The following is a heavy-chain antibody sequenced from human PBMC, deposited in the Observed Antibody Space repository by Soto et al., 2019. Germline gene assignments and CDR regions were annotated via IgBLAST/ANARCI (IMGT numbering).Heavy chain of an antibody. J-gene: IGHJ6*02. CDR3: ARDMRPSGKGYDYAMAV. CDR1: GFTFRIYA. Sequence: QVQLVESGGGVVQPGRSLRLSCAASGFTFRIYAMHWVRQAPGKGLEWVALISHDGSSKYYAGSVKGRFTISKDNSKNTRVLQMNSRRAEDTAVYYCARDMRPSGKGYDYAMAVWGLGTTVTVSS. V-gene: IGHV3-30*04. CDR2: ISHDGSSK. D-gene: IGHD2-2*01.